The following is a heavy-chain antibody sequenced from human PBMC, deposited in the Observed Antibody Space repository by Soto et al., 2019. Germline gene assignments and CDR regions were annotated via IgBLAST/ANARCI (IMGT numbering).Heavy chain of an antibody. Sequence: QVQLVQSGAEVKKPGSSVKVSCKASGGTFSSYAISWVRQAPGQGLEWMGGIIPIFGTATYAQKFQGRVTITADESTSTAYMELSSLRSEDTAVYYCARLRYSSGWYVFDYWGQGTLVTVSS. CDR2: IIPIFGTA. CDR1: GGTFSSYA. CDR3: ARLRYSSGWYVFDY. V-gene: IGHV1-69*01. D-gene: IGHD6-19*01. J-gene: IGHJ4*02.